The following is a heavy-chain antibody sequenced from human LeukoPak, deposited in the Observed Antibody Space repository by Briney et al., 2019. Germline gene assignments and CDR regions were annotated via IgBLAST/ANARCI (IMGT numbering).Heavy chain of an antibody. CDR2: ISAYNGNT. D-gene: IGHD6-19*01. J-gene: IGHJ4*02. Sequence: ASVKVSCKASGYTFTSYGISWVRQAPGQGLEWMGWISAYNGNTNYAQKLQGRVTMTTDTSTSTAYMELRSLRSDDTAVYYCARTTSIAVAAHFDYWGRGTLVTVSS. CDR1: GYTFTSYG. CDR3: ARTTSIAVAAHFDY. V-gene: IGHV1-18*01.